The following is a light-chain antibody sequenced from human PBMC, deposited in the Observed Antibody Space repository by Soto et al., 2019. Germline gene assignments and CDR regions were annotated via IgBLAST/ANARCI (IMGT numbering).Light chain of an antibody. CDR3: QQNAITPPWT. V-gene: IGKV1-39*01. Sequence: QLTQSPSSLSASVGDRVIITCRASQSVSRSLNWYQQKPGQPPKLLLYAASTLHSGVPSRFSGSGSGTEFTLTISSLQPEDFATYCCQQNAITPPWTFGQGTKVDIK. J-gene: IGKJ1*01. CDR2: AAS. CDR1: QSVSRS.